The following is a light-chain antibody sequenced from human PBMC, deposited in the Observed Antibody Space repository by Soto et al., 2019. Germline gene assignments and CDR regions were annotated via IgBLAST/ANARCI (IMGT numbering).Light chain of an antibody. CDR2: EVS. CDR1: SSDVGGYNY. CDR3: SSYTTRSTR. J-gene: IGLJ2*01. V-gene: IGLV2-14*01. Sequence: QSVLTQPASVSGSPGQSITISCTGTSSDVGGYNYVSWYQHHPGKAPKLMIYEVSNRPSGVSDRFSGSKSGNTASLTISGLQAEDEADYYCSSYTTRSTRFGGGTKVTVL.